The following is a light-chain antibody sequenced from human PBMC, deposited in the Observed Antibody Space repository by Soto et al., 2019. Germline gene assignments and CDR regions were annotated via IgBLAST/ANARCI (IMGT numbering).Light chain of an antibody. CDR3: QQYANLPPYT. V-gene: IGKV1-33*01. J-gene: IGKJ2*01. Sequence: DIQMTQSPSSLSASVGDRVTITCQASQDISNYLNWYQQKPGKAPKLRIYDASNLETGVSSRFSGSGSETDFNFTISSLQPEDIATYYCQQYANLPPYTFGEGTKL. CDR1: QDISNY. CDR2: DAS.